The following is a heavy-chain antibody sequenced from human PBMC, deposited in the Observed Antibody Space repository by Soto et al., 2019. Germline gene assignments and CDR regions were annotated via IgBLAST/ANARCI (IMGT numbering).Heavy chain of an antibody. J-gene: IGHJ6*02. Sequence: GGSLRLSCAASGFTFSDSYMSWIRQAPGKGLEWVSHISGSGSTIYYANSVKGRFTISRDNAKNSLYLQMNSLKTDDTAVYYCSRLPPERYSAYDFPMDVWGQGTTVTVSS. CDR3: SRLPPERYSAYDFPMDV. CDR1: GFTFSDSY. CDR2: ISGSGSTI. D-gene: IGHD5-12*01. V-gene: IGHV3-11*01.